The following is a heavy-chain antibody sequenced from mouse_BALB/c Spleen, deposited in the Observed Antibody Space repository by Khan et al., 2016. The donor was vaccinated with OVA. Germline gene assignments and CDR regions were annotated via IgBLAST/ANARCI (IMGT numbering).Heavy chain of an antibody. CDR3: ARSGTGSFLY. J-gene: IGHJ3*01. V-gene: IGHV1-77*01. Sequence: QVQLQQSGAELARPGASVKLSCKASGYTFSDYYINWVKQRTGQGLEWIGEIYPGRGNTYYNEKFTGKATLTADKSSSTAYLPFSSLTSEDSAVYCCARSGTGSFLYWGQGTLVTVSA. CDR2: IYPGRGNT. D-gene: IGHD4-1*01. CDR1: GYTFSDYY.